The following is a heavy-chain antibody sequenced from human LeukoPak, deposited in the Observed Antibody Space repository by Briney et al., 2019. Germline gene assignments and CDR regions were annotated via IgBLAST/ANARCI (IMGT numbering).Heavy chain of an antibody. D-gene: IGHD4-17*01. J-gene: IGHJ6*02. Sequence: GGSLRLSCVVSGVTFSSHWMSWVRQAPGKGLEWVANIKQDGSERYYVDSVKGRFTISRDNAKNSVFLQMNSLRAEDTAVYYCARDLDYGDYVAEPRYYYYGMDVWGQGTTVTVSS. V-gene: IGHV3-7*01. CDR3: ARDLDYGDYVAEPRYYYYGMDV. CDR1: GVTFSSHW. CDR2: IKQDGSER.